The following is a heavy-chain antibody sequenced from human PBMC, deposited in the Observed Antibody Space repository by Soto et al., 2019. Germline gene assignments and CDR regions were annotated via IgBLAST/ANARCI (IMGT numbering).Heavy chain of an antibody. J-gene: IGHJ4*02. CDR1: GFTFSSYG. Sequence: EVQLLESGGGLVQPGGSLRLSCAASGFTFSSYGITWVRQAPGKGLEWVSGVTGSTGTTHYADSVKGRFTISRDNSTNTVYLQMNSLRAEDTAVYYCAKWSGFGDLWGQGTLVTVSS. D-gene: IGHD3-10*01. CDR2: VTGSTGTT. CDR3: AKWSGFGDL. V-gene: IGHV3-23*01.